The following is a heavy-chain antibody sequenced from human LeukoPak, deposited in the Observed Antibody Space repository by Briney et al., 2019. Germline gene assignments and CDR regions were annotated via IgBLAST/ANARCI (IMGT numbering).Heavy chain of an antibody. D-gene: IGHD2-2*02. CDR3: AKDQEHCSSTSCYTIYYYYGMDV. V-gene: IGHV3-23*01. Sequence: PGGSLRLSCAASGFTFSSYAMSWVRQALGKGLEWVSAISGSGGSTYYADSVKGRFTISRDNSKNTLYLQMNSLRAEDTAVYYCAKDQEHCSSTSCYTIYYYYGMDVWGQGTTVTVSS. CDR2: ISGSGGST. J-gene: IGHJ6*02. CDR1: GFTFSSYA.